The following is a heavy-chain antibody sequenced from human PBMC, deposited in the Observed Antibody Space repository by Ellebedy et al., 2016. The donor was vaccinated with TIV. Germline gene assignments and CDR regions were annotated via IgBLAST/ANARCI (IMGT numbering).Heavy chain of an antibody. CDR1: GFTFSPYA. Sequence: GESLKISCAASGFTFSPYAMSWVRQAPGKGLEWVSGIVGSGTQKYADSVKGRFTLSRDNSKRTVVLQMNSLITEDTAVYFCAKDRTSGDGYWVFDNWGQGTLVSVSS. V-gene: IGHV3-23*01. J-gene: IGHJ4*02. CDR3: AKDRTSGDGYWVFDN. D-gene: IGHD5-18*01. CDR2: IVGSGT.